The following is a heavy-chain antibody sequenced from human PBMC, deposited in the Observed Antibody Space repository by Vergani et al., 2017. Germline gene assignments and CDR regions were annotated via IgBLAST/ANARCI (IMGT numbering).Heavy chain of an antibody. D-gene: IGHD5-12*01. J-gene: IGHJ4*02. V-gene: IGHV1-2*02. CDR3: ARGAVMGRGYSGYGGY. Sequence: QVQLVQSGAAVKKPGASAKVSCTASGYIFKNYYMHWLRLAPGQGFQWMGIVNFVTGAATSPQKFQGRVTMTRDTSISTAYMELSRLRSDDTAVYYCARGAVMGRGYSGYGGYWGQGTLVTVSS. CDR1: GYIFKNYY. CDR2: VNFVTGAA.